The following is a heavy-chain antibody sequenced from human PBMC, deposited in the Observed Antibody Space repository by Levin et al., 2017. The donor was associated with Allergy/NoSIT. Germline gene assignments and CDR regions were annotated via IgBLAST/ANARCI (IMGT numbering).Heavy chain of an antibody. Sequence: SCTVSGGSISSYYWSWIRQPPGKGLEWIGYIYYSGSTNYNPSLKSRVTISVDTSKNQFSLKLSSVTAADTAVYYCARVGAAAAPSYNWFDPWGQGTLVTVSS. D-gene: IGHD6-13*01. J-gene: IGHJ5*02. V-gene: IGHV4-59*01. CDR3: ARVGAAAAPSYNWFDP. CDR2: IYYSGST. CDR1: GGSISSYY.